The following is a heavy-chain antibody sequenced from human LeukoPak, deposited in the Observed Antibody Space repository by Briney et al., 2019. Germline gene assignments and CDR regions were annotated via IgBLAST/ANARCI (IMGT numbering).Heavy chain of an antibody. CDR3: ATYSTLNARDFQH. CDR2: IGTSSTTI. D-gene: IGHD2/OR15-2a*01. CDR1: GFTFSSYT. Sequence: PGRSLRLSCAASGFTFSSYTMNWVRQPPGKGLEWVSNIGTSSTTIYYADSVKGRFTISRDNAKNSLYLQMNSPRAEDTAVYYCATYSTLNARDFQHWGQGTLVIVSS. V-gene: IGHV3-48*01. J-gene: IGHJ1*01.